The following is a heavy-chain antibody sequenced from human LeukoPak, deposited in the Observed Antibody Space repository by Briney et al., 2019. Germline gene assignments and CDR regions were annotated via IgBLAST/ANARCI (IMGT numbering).Heavy chain of an antibody. Sequence: SETLSLTCAVYGGSFSSYYWNWLRQPPGKGLEGIGYIYYSGSTNDNPSLTGRVTISADTSKNQFSLKLSSVTAADTAVYYCARRARDYDILTGYVRDYYYYMDVWGKGTTVTISS. CDR1: GGSFSSYY. D-gene: IGHD3-9*01. V-gene: IGHV4-59*01. CDR3: ARRARDYDILTGYVRDYYYYMDV. J-gene: IGHJ6*03. CDR2: IYYSGST.